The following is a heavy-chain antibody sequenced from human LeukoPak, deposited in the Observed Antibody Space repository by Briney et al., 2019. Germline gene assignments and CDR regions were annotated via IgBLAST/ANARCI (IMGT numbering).Heavy chain of an antibody. CDR2: IYYSGST. V-gene: IGHV4-39*01. CDR3: ARRGGYCSGVSCLSWFDP. J-gene: IGHJ5*02. CDR1: GGSISSSNYY. Sequence: SETLSLTCTVSGGSISSSNYYWGWIRQPPGKGLEYIGSIYYSGSTYYNPSLKSRVTISVDTSKNQFSLKLSSVTAADTAVYYCARRGGYCSGVSCLSWFDPWGQGTLVTVSS. D-gene: IGHD2-15*01.